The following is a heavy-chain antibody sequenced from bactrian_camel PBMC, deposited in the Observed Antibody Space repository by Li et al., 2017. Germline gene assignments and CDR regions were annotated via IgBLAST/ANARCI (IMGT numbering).Heavy chain of an antibody. D-gene: IGHD1*01. CDR3: AADPRLYCATTYALLTPKDFGY. Sequence: HVQLVESGGGSVQAGGSLRLSCAASGYTRGIDCMGWFRQAPGKERETVAVIENDGSTRYADSLKGRFTISQDIAKNTLYLQMNSLKPEDTAMYYCAADPRLYCATTYALLTPKDFGYWGQGTQVTVS. J-gene: IGHJ6*01. CDR1: GYTRGIDC. V-gene: IGHV3S53*01. CDR2: IENDGST.